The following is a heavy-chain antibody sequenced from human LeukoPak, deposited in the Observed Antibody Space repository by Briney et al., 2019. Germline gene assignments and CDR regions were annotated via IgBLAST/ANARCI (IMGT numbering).Heavy chain of an antibody. V-gene: IGHV3-74*01. CDR3: ARDLRSPSDTNIAIDY. CDR2: INGDGSST. J-gene: IGHJ4*02. CDR1: GFTLSSYW. Sequence: TGGSLRLSCAASGFTLSSYWMHWVRQTPGKGLVWVSRINGDGSSTVSADSVKGRFTISRDNAMNTLYLQMNSLRAEDTAVYYCARDLRSPSDTNIAIDYWGQGTLVTVSS.